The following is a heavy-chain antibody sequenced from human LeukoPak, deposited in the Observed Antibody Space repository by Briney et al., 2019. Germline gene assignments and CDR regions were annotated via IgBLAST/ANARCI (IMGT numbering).Heavy chain of an antibody. CDR2: INSDGSST. V-gene: IGHV3-74*01. CDR3: ARDLTGYYKGY. CDR1: GFTFRSYW. Sequence: GGSLRLSCAASGFTFRSYWMHWVRQAPGKGLVCVSRINSDGSSTNYADSVKGRFTISRDNAKNSLYLQMNSLRAEDTAVYYCARDLTGYYKGYWGQGTLVTVSS. J-gene: IGHJ4*02. D-gene: IGHD3-9*01.